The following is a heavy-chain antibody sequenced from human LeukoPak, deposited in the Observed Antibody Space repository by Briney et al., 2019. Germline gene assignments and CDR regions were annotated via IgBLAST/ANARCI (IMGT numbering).Heavy chain of an antibody. CDR2: IASDGSST. J-gene: IGHJ4*02. Sequence: SGGSLRLSCAASGFTFSSYWMNWVRQAPGKGLVWVSRIASDGSSTTYADSVKGRFSISRDNAKNTLYLQMNSLRAEDTAVYYCARDPGYSSGWYFDYWGQGTLVTVSS. V-gene: IGHV3-74*01. CDR3: ARDPGYSSGWYFDY. CDR1: GFTFSSYW. D-gene: IGHD6-19*01.